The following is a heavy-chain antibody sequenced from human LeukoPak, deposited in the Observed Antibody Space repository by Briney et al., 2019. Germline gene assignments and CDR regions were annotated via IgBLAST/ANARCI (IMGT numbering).Heavy chain of an antibody. D-gene: IGHD3-22*01. CDR1: GYSISSGYY. Sequence: SETLSLTCTVSGYSISSGYYWGWIRQPPGKGLEWIGNIYHSGSTYYNPSLKSRVTISVDTSKSQFSLKLSSVTAADTAVYYCARAYDSSGYYYGYWGQGTLVTVSS. J-gene: IGHJ4*02. CDR2: IYHSGST. CDR3: ARAYDSSGYYYGY. V-gene: IGHV4-38-2*02.